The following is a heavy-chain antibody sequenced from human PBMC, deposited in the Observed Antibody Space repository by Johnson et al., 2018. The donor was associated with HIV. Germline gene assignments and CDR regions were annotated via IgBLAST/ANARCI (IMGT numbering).Heavy chain of an antibody. D-gene: IGHD6-13*01. CDR1: GFTFSSYD. CDR3: ARADSSSSPWMGLDI. CDR2: IGTTGDT. J-gene: IGHJ3*02. V-gene: IGHV3-13*01. Sequence: VQLVESGGGLVQPGGSLRLSCAASGFTFSSYDMYWVRQTTGKGLEWVSGIGTTGDTYYPGSVKGRFTISRDNSKNTLYLQMNSLRAEDTAVYYCARADSSSSPWMGLDILGQGTMVTVSS.